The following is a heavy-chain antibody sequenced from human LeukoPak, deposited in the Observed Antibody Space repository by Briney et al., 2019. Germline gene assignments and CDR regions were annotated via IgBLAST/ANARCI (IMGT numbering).Heavy chain of an antibody. CDR3: AKGVYGDYVRYFQH. V-gene: IGHV3-30*02. J-gene: IGHJ1*01. CDR1: GFTFSSYG. Sequence: PGGSLRLSCAASGFTFSSYGMHWVRQAPGKRLEWVAFIRYDGSNKYYADSVKGRFTISRDNSKNTLYLQMNSLRAEDTAVYYCAKGVYGDYVRYFQHWGQGTLVTVSS. CDR2: IRYDGSNK. D-gene: IGHD4-17*01.